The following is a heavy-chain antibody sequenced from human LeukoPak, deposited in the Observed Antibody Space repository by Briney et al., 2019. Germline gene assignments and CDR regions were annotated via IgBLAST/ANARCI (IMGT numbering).Heavy chain of an antibody. CDR2: IYSGGGT. CDR3: ARGGDHDFIRPAAY. CDR1: GFTVSSNY. V-gene: IGHV3-53*01. J-gene: IGHJ4*02. D-gene: IGHD3-3*01. Sequence: PGGSLRLSCAASGFTVSSNYMTWVRQAPGRGLDWVSVIYSGGGTYYADSVKDRFTISRDTSKNTLYLQMNSLKAEDTAVYYCARGGDHDFIRPAAYWGQGTLVTVSS.